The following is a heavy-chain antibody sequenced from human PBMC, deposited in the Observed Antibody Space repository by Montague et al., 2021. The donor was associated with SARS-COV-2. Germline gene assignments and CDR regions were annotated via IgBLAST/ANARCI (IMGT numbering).Heavy chain of an antibody. J-gene: IGHJ3*02. CDR3: AMRGGALDAFDI. Sequence: SETRSLTCTVSGGSISSYYWSWIRQPPGKGLEWTGYIYYSGSTNYNPSLKSRVTISVDTSKNQFSLKLSSVTAADTAVYYCAMRGGALDAFDIWGQGTMVIVSS. CDR1: GGSISSYY. D-gene: IGHD4-17*01. V-gene: IGHV4-59*08. CDR2: IYYSGST.